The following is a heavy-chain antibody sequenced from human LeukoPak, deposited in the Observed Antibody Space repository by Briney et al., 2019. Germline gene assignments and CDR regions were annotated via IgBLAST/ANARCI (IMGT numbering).Heavy chain of an antibody. J-gene: IGHJ4*02. D-gene: IGHD4-17*01. V-gene: IGHV3-53*01. CDR1: GFTFSNYA. Sequence: PGGSLRLSCAVSGFTFSNYAMSWVRQAPGKGLEWVSVIYSGGNTYYADSVKGRFTVSRDNSKNTLYLQMNSLRAEDTAVYYCASCCGYGAYDYWGQGTLVTVSS. CDR2: IYSGGNT. CDR3: ASCCGYGAYDY.